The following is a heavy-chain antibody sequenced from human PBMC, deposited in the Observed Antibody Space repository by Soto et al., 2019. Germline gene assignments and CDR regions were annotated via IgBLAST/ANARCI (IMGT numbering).Heavy chain of an antibody. Sequence: QVQLQESGPGLVKPSQTLSLTCTVSGGSISSGGYYWSWIRQHPGKGLEWIGYIYYSGSTYYNPSLKSRVTLSVDTSKNQCSLKLSSVTAADTAVYYCASEAIFGVVITDYWGQGTLVTVSS. CDR3: ASEAIFGVVITDY. D-gene: IGHD3-3*01. CDR1: GGSISSGGYY. V-gene: IGHV4-31*03. CDR2: IYYSGST. J-gene: IGHJ4*02.